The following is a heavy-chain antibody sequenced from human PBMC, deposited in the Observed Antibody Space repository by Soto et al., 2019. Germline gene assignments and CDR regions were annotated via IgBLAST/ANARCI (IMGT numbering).Heavy chain of an antibody. V-gene: IGHV2-5*02. CDR2: IYWADAK. Sequence: QITLKESGPTLVKPTQTLTLTCTFSGFSLSTSRLGVGWIRQPPGKALEWLSVIYWADAKTYRPSLKSRLTIPKDTSKNQVALTMTNMDPVDTATYYCAHAYGGRSLSWGQGTLVTVSS. CDR3: AHAYGGRSLS. D-gene: IGHD1-26*01. CDR1: GFSLSTSRLG. J-gene: IGHJ5*02.